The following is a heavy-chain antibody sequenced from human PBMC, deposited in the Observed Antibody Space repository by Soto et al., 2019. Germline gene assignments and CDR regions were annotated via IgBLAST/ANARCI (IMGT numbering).Heavy chain of an antibody. V-gene: IGHV4-34*01. CDR3: ARGMTIFGVVIIGGRGFDH. CDR2: INHNGST. CDR1: GGSFSGYY. D-gene: IGHD3-3*01. J-gene: IGHJ5*02. Sequence: PSETLSLTCAVYGGSFSGYYWSWIRQPPGKGLEWIGEINHNGSTNYNPSLKSRVTISVDTSKNQFYLKLSSVTAADTAVYYCARGMTIFGVVIIGGRGFDHWGKGTLVTVSS.